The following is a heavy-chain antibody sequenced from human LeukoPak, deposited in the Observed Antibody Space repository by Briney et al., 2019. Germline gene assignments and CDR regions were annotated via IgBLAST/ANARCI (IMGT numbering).Heavy chain of an antibody. V-gene: IGHV4-38-2*02. J-gene: IGHJ4*02. CDR2: IHHSGST. D-gene: IGHD3-10*01. Sequence: SETLSLTCTVSGHSISTGSYWGWIRQPPGKGLEWIGTIHHSGSTFYNPSLKSRVTISVDTSKNQFSLKLSSVTAADTAVYYCARRYYGSGSTFDYWGQGTLVTVSS. CDR1: GHSISTGSY. CDR3: ARRYYGSGSTFDY.